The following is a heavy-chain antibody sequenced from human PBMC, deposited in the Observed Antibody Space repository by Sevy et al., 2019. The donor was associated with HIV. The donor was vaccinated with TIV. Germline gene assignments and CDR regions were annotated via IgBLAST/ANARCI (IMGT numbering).Heavy chain of an antibody. V-gene: IGHV3-30-3*01. CDR2: ISSNGVNT. CDR1: GFTFNTYS. J-gene: IGHJ4*02. CDR3: ARGGILVEGDDRTTPFDF. Sequence: GGSLRLSCSVSGFTFNTYSFHWVRQAPGMGLEWVSVISSNGVNTYYADSVRGRFTISRDNSKSTLYLQMNNLRAGDMSVYYCARGGILVEGDDRTTPFDFWGQGTLVTVSS. D-gene: IGHD2-15*01.